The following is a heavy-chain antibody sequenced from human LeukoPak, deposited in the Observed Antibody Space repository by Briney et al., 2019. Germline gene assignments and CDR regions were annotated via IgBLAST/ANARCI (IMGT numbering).Heavy chain of an antibody. CDR2: IYTGDST. Sequence: GGSLRLSCAASGFTVSSNYMNWVRQAPGKGLEWISVIYTGDSTYYADSVKGRFTISRDNSKNTLYLQMNSLRAEDTALYFCARKAQYNGHYPLDYWGQGTLVTVSS. D-gene: IGHD1-7*01. J-gene: IGHJ4*02. CDR3: ARKAQYNGHYPLDY. V-gene: IGHV3-53*01. CDR1: GFTVSSNY.